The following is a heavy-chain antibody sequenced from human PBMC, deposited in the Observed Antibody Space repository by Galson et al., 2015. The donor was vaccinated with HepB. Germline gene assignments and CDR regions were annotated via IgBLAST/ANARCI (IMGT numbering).Heavy chain of an antibody. CDR3: ARGDIVVVPAATGPLDP. Sequence: SVKVSCKASGYTFTGYYMHWVRQAPGQGLEWMGWINPNSGGTNYAQKFQGWVTMTRDTSISTAYMELSRLRSDDTAVYYCARGDIVVVPAATGPLDPWGQGTLVTVSS. D-gene: IGHD2-2*01. J-gene: IGHJ5*02. V-gene: IGHV1-2*04. CDR2: INPNSGGT. CDR1: GYTFTGYY.